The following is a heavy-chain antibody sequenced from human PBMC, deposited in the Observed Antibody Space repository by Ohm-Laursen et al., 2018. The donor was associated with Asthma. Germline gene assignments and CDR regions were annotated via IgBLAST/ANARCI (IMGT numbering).Heavy chain of an antibody. J-gene: IGHJ4*02. D-gene: IGHD2-15*01. Sequence: GSLRLSRAASGFTFSNAWMSWVRQAPGKGLEWVGRIKSKTDGGTTDYAAPVKGRFTISRNDSKNTLYLQMNSLKTEDTAVYYCTTGILVVVAATRDYWGQGTLVTVSS. CDR2: IKSKTDGGTT. CDR3: TTGILVVVAATRDY. CDR1: GFTFSNAW. V-gene: IGHV3-15*05.